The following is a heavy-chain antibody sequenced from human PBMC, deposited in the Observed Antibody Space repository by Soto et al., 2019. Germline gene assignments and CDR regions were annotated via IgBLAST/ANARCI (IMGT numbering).Heavy chain of an antibody. CDR1: GGSFSDHF. V-gene: IGHV4-34*01. CDR2: VNHCGTT. Sequence: SETLSLSFAVYGGSFSDHFWTWILQAPANDLECIGEVNHCGTTNYKPSLKRLATDSADTSKNQFSLKLRSVTAADTAVYYCARGTSLTGVLQRDAPDKYYLDDWSQGTLVTVSS. D-gene: IGHD3-9*01. CDR3: ARGTSLTGVLQRDAPDKYYLDD. J-gene: IGHJ4*01.